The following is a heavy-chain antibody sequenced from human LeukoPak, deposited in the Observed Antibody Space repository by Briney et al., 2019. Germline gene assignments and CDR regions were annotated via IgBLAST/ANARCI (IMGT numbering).Heavy chain of an antibody. CDR1: GYTFTSYA. CDR2: IIPIFGTA. D-gene: IGHD6-19*01. Sequence: SVKVSCKASGYTFTSYAISWVRQAPGQGLEWMGGIIPIFGTANYAQKFQGRVTITADESTSTAYMELSSLRSEDTAVYYCATPSSGWYVYFDYWGQGTLVTVSS. V-gene: IGHV1-69*13. CDR3: ATPSSGWYVYFDY. J-gene: IGHJ4*02.